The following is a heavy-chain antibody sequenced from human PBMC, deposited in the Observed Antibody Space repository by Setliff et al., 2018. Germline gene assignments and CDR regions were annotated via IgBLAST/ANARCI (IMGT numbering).Heavy chain of an antibody. V-gene: IGHV4-30-4*01. J-gene: IGHJ4*02. D-gene: IGHD2-2*01. CDR1: GASISSNY. CDR3: ARTHCTTTSCFYFHY. Sequence: SETLSLTCSVSGASISSNYWSWIRQPPGKGLEYIGHISHGVSTSYSPSLKSRLSISADTSKNQFSLKLTSVTAADTAVYYCARTHCTTTSCFYFHYWGQGTVVTVSS. CDR2: ISHGVST.